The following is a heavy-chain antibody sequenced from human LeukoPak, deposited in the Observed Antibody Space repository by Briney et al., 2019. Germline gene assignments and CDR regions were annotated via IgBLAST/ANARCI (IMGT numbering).Heavy chain of an antibody. CDR2: IYAGGST. CDR1: GDSISSNTFY. D-gene: IGHD3-3*01. Sequence: PSQTLSLTCTVSGDSISSNTFYWTWIRQPAGKGLEWIGHIYAGGSTNYNPSLKSRVTISIDTSKNQFSLKVRAVTAADTAVYYCARETIFGVVIDAFDIWGQGTMVTVSS. V-gene: IGHV4-61*09. J-gene: IGHJ3*02. CDR3: ARETIFGVVIDAFDI.